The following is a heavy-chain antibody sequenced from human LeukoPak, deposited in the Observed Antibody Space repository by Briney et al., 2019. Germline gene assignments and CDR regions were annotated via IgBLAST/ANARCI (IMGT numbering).Heavy chain of an antibody. D-gene: IGHD2-15*01. CDR3: AKAHVVVVAACDY. Sequence: PGGSLRLSCAASGFTFSSYGMHWVSQAPGKGLEWVAFIRYDGSNRYYADSVKGRFTISRDNSKNTLYLQMNSLRAEDTAVYYCAKAHVVVVAACDYWGQGTLVTISS. J-gene: IGHJ4*02. CDR1: GFTFSSYG. CDR2: IRYDGSNR. V-gene: IGHV3-30*02.